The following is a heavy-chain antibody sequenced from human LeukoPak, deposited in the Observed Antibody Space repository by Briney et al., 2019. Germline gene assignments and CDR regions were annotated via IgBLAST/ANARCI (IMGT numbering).Heavy chain of an antibody. CDR3: ARGGCGEYVQAFDI. J-gene: IGHJ3*02. V-gene: IGHV3-53*01. D-gene: IGHD4-17*01. CDR1: GFTVSSNY. Sequence: GGSLRLSCAASGFTVSSNYISWVRQAPGKGLEWVSVIYSGDSTYYADSVKGRFSISRDNSKNTVYLQMNSLRAEDAAVYYCARGGCGEYVQAFDIWGQGTMVTVSS. CDR2: IYSGDST.